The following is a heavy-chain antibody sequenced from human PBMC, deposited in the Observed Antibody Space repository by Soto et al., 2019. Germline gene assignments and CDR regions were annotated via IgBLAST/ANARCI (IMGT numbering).Heavy chain of an antibody. V-gene: IGHV3-74*01. CDR2: INNDGSDP. D-gene: IGHD2-21*01. CDR3: ASGNPHYSSRAY. CDR1: GFTFSNYW. J-gene: IGHJ4*02. Sequence: EVQLVESGGGLFQPEGSLRLSCEASGFTFSNYWMHWVRQAPGKGLVWVSRINNDGSDPIYADSVKGRFTISRDNAKNTVYLQTNSRRVDDTAVYYSASGNPHYSSRAYWGQGSLVTVSS.